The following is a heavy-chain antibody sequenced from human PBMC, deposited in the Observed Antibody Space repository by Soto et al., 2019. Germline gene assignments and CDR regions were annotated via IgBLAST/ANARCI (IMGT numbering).Heavy chain of an antibody. CDR1: GYTFRNYI. J-gene: IGHJ6*02. CDR2: ISPYNGNT. V-gene: IGHV1-18*01. CDR3: ARYCAGNACYSRHYYAMDV. Sequence: QVQLVQSAGEVKKPGASAIVSCQASGYTFRNYIIAWLRQAPGQGLEWMGWISPYNGNTNYARQFRGRVTLTTDTSTSADYLELMNLGSDYAATYYCARYCAGNACYSRHYYAMDVWGQGTTVSGSS. D-gene: IGHD2-21*01.